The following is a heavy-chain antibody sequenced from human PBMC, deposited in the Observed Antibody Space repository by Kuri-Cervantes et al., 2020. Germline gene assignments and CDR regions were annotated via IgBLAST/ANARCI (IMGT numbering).Heavy chain of an antibody. V-gene: IGHV4-31*03. CDR1: GGSISSGGYY. Sequence: SETLSLTCTVSGGSISSGGYYWSWIRQHPGKGLEWIGYIYYSGSTYYNPSLKSRVTISVDTSKNQFSLKLSSVTAADTAVYYCARSQPYDSSGYYYDRAFDIWGQGTMVTVSS. CDR2: IYYSGST. J-gene: IGHJ3*02. D-gene: IGHD3-22*01. CDR3: ARSQPYDSSGYYYDRAFDI.